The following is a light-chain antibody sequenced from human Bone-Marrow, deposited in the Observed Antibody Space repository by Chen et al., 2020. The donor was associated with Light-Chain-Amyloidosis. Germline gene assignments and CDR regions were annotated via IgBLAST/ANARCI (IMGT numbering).Light chain of an antibody. Sequence: DIQLTQSPSSLSASVGDRVPITCRASQSISSYINWYQQKPRKAPKLLIYDASSLPCGVPSRFSCSGSGTDFTLTISSLQPEDFATYYCQQSYSTPWTFGQGTKVEIK. CDR3: QQSYSTPWT. V-gene: IGKV1-39*01. CDR2: DAS. J-gene: IGKJ1*01. CDR1: QSISSY.